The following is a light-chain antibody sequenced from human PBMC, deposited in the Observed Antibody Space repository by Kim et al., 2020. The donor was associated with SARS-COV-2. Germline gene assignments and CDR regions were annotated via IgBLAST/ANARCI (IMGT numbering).Light chain of an antibody. CDR3: QQHTN. V-gene: IGKV3-11*01. Sequence: VTLSLSPGERATLSCRASHVVIDHLAWYQQKLGQAPRLLIYDVFNRATGIPARFSGSGSGTDFTLTITSLEPEDFAVYYGQQHTNFGQGTRLEIK. J-gene: IGKJ5*01. CDR1: HVVIDH. CDR2: DVF.